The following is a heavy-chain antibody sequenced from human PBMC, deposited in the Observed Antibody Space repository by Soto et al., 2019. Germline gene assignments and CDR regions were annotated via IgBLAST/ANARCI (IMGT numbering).Heavy chain of an antibody. D-gene: IGHD2-2*01. CDR2: ISGRGDNK. V-gene: IGHV3-23*01. J-gene: IGHJ4*02. CDR3: AKTPMRVGPIDY. CDR1: GFIFSNYV. Sequence: DVQLLDSGGGLVQPGGSLRLSCAASGFIFSNYVMSWVRQTPGKGLEWVSGISGRGDNKYYADSVKGRFTVSRDNSKNTLFLQMDGLRAEDTAVYYCAKTPMRVGPIDYWGQGTLVTVSS.